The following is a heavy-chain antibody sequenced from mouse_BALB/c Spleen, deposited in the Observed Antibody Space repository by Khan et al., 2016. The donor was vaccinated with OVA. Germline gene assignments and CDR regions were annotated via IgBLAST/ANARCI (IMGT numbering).Heavy chain of an antibody. D-gene: IGHD2-3*01. CDR2: VWSGGSYN. V-gene: IGHV5-9-3*01. Sequence: EVELVESGGGLVKPGGSLKLSCAASGFTFNNYAMSWVRQTPEKRLEWVATVWSGGSYNYYPDRVKGRFTISRDNAKKAWYLKKSRLRAEDTAMYYCARQGGIYDGPCDYWGQGTTLTVSS. CDR1: GFTFNNYA. J-gene: IGHJ2*01. CDR3: ARQGGIYDGPCDY.